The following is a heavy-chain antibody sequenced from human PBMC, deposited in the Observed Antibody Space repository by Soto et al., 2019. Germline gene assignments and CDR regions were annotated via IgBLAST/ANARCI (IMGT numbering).Heavy chain of an antibody. CDR1: GISTSSYW. CDR2: IKKDGSEK. V-gene: IGHV3-7*03. D-gene: IGHD5-18*01. CDR3: VTGYHSDY. J-gene: IGHJ4*02. Sequence: GGSLRLSCAASGISTSSYWMGWVRQAPGRGLEWVASIKKDGSEKYYMDSLKGRFTISRDNALNSLYMQMNSLRAEDTAVYFCVTGYHSDYWGQGTLVTVSA.